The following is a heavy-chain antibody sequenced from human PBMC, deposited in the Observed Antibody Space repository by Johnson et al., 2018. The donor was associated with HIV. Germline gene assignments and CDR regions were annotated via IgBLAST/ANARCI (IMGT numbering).Heavy chain of an antibody. V-gene: IGHV3-30*03. CDR1: GFTFSSYG. D-gene: IGHD6-13*01. J-gene: IGHJ3*02. CDR3: ARDKNNRIAAAALAAFDI. CDR2: ISYDGSNK. Sequence: QVHLVESGGGVVQPGRSLRLSCAASGFTFSSYGMHWVRQAPGKGLEWVAVISYDGSNKYYADSVKGRFTISRDNSKNTLYLQMNSLRAEDTAVYYCARDKNNRIAAAALAAFDIWGQGTMVTVSS.